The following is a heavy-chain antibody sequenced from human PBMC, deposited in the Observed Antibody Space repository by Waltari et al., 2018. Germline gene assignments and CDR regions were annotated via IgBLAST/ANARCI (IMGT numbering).Heavy chain of an antibody. D-gene: IGHD3-3*01. CDR3: ARVFWTSASSGVSFLDP. CDR2: IYISGST. Sequence: QVQLQESGPGLVKPSETLSLPCTVSGGSISSYYWSWIRQPAGKGREWIGRIYISGSTNYNPSLKSRVTMSRDTSKNHFSLTRSSVTAADTAVYYCARVFWTSASSGVSFLDPWGQGTLVTVSS. V-gene: IGHV4-4*07. J-gene: IGHJ5*02. CDR1: GGSISSYY.